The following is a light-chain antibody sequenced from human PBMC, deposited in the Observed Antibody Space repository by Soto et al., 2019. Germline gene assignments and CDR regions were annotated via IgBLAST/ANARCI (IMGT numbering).Light chain of an antibody. CDR2: DAS. Sequence: EIVMTQSPATLSVSPGDRATLSCRASQSVDNDLAWYQQKPGQPPRLLIYDASTRATGIPARFSVSQSGTEFTFTISSLLSEDFAVYFCQQYNNWPLTFGGGTKVE. V-gene: IGKV3D-15*01. CDR3: QQYNNWPLT. J-gene: IGKJ4*01. CDR1: QSVDND.